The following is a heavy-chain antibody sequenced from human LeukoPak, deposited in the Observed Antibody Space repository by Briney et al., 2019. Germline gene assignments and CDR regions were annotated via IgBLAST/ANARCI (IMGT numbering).Heavy chain of an antibody. D-gene: IGHD1-1*01. CDR2: IYYSGST. CDR1: GGSISSSSYY. CDR3: ARVRGTPFFDY. V-gene: IGHV4-39*07. Sequence: PSETLSLTCTVSGGSISSSSYYWGWIRQPPGKGLEWIGSIYYSGSTYYNPSLKSRVTISVDTSKNQFSLKLSSVTAADTAVYYCARVRGTPFFDYWGQGTLVTVSS. J-gene: IGHJ4*02.